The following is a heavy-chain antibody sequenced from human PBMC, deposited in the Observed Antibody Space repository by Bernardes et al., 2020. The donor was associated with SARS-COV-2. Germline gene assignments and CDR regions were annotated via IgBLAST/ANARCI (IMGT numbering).Heavy chain of an antibody. CDR3: ARVNLGMITFGGVIVTPEV. J-gene: IGHJ6*02. Sequence: SESLSLTCTVSGGSISSYYWSWIRQPPGKGLEWIGYIYYSGSTNYNPSLKSRVTISVDTSKNQFPLKLISVTAADTAVYYCARVNLGMITFGGVIVTPEVWGQGTTVTVSS. CDR2: IYYSGST. CDR1: GGSISSYY. D-gene: IGHD3-16*02. V-gene: IGHV4-59*01.